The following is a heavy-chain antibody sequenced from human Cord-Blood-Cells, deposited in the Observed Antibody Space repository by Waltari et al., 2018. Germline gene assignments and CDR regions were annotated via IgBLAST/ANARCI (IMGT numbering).Heavy chain of an antibody. D-gene: IGHD3-10*01. V-gene: IGHV1-24*01. CDR2: FDPEDGET. Sequence: QVQLVQSGAEVKKPGASVKVSCKVSGYNLTEFYIHCVRQAPGKGLEWMGGFDPEDGETIYAQKFQGRVTMTEDTSTDTAYMELSSLRSEDTAVYYCASQYYYGSGSYYDYWGQGTLVTVSS. CDR3: ASQYYYGSGSYYDY. CDR1: GYNLTEFY. J-gene: IGHJ4*02.